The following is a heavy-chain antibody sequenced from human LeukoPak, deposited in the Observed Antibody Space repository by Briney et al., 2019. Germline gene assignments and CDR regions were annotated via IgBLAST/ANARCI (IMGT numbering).Heavy chain of an antibody. J-gene: IGHJ4*02. D-gene: IGHD5-18*01. CDR3: ARGPSGYSYGYTDY. CDR2: IIPILGTA. Sequence: SVRVSCKASGGTFSSYAISWVRQAPGQGLEWMGRIIPILGTANYAQKFQGRVTITTDESMSTAYMELSSLRSEDTAVYYCARGPSGYSYGYTDYWGQGTLVTVSS. CDR1: GGTFSSYA. V-gene: IGHV1-69*11.